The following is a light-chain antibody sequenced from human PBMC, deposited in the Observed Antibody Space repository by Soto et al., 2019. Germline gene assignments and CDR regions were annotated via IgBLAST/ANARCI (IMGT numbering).Light chain of an antibody. CDR1: SSNIGSTT. CDR3: AAWDDSLNGVV. CDR2: NNN. V-gene: IGLV1-44*01. J-gene: IGLJ3*02. Sequence: QAVVTQPPSASGTPGQRFTIACSGSSSNIGSTTVKWYQQLPGTAPKLLIYNNNQRPSGVPDRFSGSKSGTSASLAISGLQSEDEADYYCAAWDDSLNGVVFGGGTKLTVL.